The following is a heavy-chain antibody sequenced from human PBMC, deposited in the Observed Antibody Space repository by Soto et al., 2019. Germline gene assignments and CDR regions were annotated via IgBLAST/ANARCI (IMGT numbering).Heavy chain of an antibody. Sequence: GGSLRLSCAASGLTSSTYAMSWVRQAPGKGLEWVSGISGSGGNTYYADSVKGRFTISRDNSRNMLYLQMNSLRAEDTAVSYFAKRLTPVTTVFDSWGQGTLVTVSS. CDR3: AKRLTPVTTVFDS. CDR2: ISGSGGNT. J-gene: IGHJ4*02. V-gene: IGHV3-23*01. CDR1: GLTSSTYA. D-gene: IGHD4-17*01.